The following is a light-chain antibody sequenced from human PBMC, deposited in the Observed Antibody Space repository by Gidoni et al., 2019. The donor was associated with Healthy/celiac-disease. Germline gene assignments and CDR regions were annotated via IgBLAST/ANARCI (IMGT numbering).Light chain of an antibody. CDR3: QQYDNLPYT. CDR2: DAS. V-gene: IGKV1-33*01. CDR1: QDISNY. J-gene: IGKJ2*01. Sequence: DIQMTQSPSSLSASVGDRVTITCQASQDISNYLNWYQQKPGKAPKLLIYDASNLETGVPSRFSVSGSVTDFTFTISSLQPEDIATYYCQQYDNLPYTFXQXTKLEIK.